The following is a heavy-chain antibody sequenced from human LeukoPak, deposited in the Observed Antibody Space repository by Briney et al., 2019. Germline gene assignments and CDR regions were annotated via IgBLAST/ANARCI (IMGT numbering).Heavy chain of an antibody. D-gene: IGHD3-9*01. V-gene: IGHV4-34*01. Sequence: SETLSLTCAVYGGSFSGYYWSWIRQPPGQGLEWIGEINHSGSTNYNPSLKSRVTISVDTSKNQFSLKLSSVTAADTAVYYCASRGRYYDILTGWSFIAYFDYWGQGTLVTVSS. CDR3: ASRGRYYDILTGWSFIAYFDY. J-gene: IGHJ4*02. CDR2: INHSGST. CDR1: GGSFSGYY.